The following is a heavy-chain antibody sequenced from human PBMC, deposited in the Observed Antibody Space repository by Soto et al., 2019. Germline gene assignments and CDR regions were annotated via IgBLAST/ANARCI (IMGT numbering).Heavy chain of an antibody. D-gene: IGHD5-18*01. CDR1: GFTFSSYG. CDR3: AKQGFTAMVPYFDY. J-gene: IGHJ4*02. V-gene: IGHV3-30*18. Sequence: QVQLVESGGGVVQPGRSLRLSCAASGFTFSSYGMHWVRQAPGKGLEWVAVISYDGSNKYYADSVKGRFTISRDNSKNTLYLQMNSLRAEDTAVYYCAKQGFTAMVPYFDYWGQGTLVTVSS. CDR2: ISYDGSNK.